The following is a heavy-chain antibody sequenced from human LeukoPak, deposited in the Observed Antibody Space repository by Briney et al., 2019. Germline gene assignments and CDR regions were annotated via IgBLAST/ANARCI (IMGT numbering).Heavy chain of an antibody. CDR3: ARLSAAVHLGAFDL. D-gene: IGHD3-3*01. CDR2: IHTSGSN. J-gene: IGHJ3*01. Sequence: SETLSLTCAVSGVSISPYYWAWIRQPPGKGLKWIGYIHTSGSNNQYPSLKSRVTISVDKSKNHFSLRLTSVTAADTPVYYCARLSAAVHLGAFDLWGQGTMVTVSS. CDR1: GVSISPYY. V-gene: IGHV4-4*09.